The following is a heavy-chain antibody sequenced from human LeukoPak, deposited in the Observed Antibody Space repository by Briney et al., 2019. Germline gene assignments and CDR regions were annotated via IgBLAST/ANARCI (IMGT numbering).Heavy chain of an antibody. Sequence: GGSLRLSCAASGFTVSINYMSWVRQAPGKGLEWVSVIYSGGSTYYADSVKGRFTISRDNSKNTLYLQMNSLRAEDTAVYYCARDRIGHYYDSSGAFDIWGQGTMVTVSS. CDR1: GFTVSINY. CDR2: IYSGGST. V-gene: IGHV3-53*01. CDR3: ARDRIGHYYDSSGAFDI. J-gene: IGHJ3*02. D-gene: IGHD3-22*01.